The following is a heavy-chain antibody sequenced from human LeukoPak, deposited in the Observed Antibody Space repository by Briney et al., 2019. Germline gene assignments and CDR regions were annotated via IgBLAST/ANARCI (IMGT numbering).Heavy chain of an antibody. D-gene: IGHD3-3*01. CDR2: IYTSGST. Sequence: SETLSLTCTVSGGSISSGSYYWSWIRQPAGKGLEWIGRIYTSGSTNYNPSLKSRVTMSVDTSKNQFSLKLSSVTAADTAVYYCARDSYDFWSGRDAFDIWGQGTMVTVSS. J-gene: IGHJ3*02. CDR3: ARDSYDFWSGRDAFDI. CDR1: GGSISSGSYY. V-gene: IGHV4-61*02.